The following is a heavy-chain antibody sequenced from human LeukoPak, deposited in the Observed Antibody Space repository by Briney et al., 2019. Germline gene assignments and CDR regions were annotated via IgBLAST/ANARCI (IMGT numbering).Heavy chain of an antibody. CDR2: ISYDGSNK. V-gene: IGHV3-30-3*01. Sequence: GGSLRLSCAASGFTFSSYPMHWVRQAPGKGLEWVAVISYDGSNKYYADSVKGRFTISRDNSKNTLYLQMNSLRAEDTAVYYCARDLFGYDSSGYYGPFDYWGQGTLVTVSS. D-gene: IGHD3-22*01. CDR3: ARDLFGYDSSGYYGPFDY. CDR1: GFTFSSYP. J-gene: IGHJ4*02.